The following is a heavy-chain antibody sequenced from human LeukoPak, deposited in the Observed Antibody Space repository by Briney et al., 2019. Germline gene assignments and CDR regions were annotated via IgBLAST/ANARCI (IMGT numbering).Heavy chain of an antibody. CDR1: GGTFTSYY. Sequence: ASVKVSCTASGGTFTSYYMHWVRQAPGQGLEWMGIINPSGGSTSYAQKFQGRVTMTRDMSTSTVYMELSSLRSEDTAMYYCARRRDERGYKDIFDIWGQGTMVTVSS. CDR3: ARRRDERGYKDIFDI. CDR2: INPSGGST. V-gene: IGHV1-46*01. J-gene: IGHJ3*02. D-gene: IGHD5-18*01.